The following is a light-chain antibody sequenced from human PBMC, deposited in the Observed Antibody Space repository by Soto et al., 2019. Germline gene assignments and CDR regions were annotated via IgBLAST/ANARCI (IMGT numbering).Light chain of an antibody. J-gene: IGKJ4*01. CDR2: DAF. Sequence: IVMTQSPATLSVSLGERATLSCRASQSVNSDLAWYQQKPGQSPRLLIYDAFTRAPGIPARFNASASGTEFTLTINDLQSEDFALYYCQQYSNWSPLTFGGGTKVEI. CDR3: QQYSNWSPLT. V-gene: IGKV3-15*01. CDR1: QSVNSD.